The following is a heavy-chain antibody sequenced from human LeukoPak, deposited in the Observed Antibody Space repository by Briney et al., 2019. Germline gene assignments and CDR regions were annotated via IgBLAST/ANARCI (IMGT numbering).Heavy chain of an antibody. J-gene: IGHJ4*02. Sequence: ASVKVSCKASGYTFTSYDINWVRQATGQGLEWMGWMNPNSGNTGSAQRFQGRVTMTRNTSISTAYMELSSLRSEDTAVYYCARALRVGRYSADYWGQGTLVTVSS. CDR3: ARALRVGRYSADY. CDR2: MNPNSGNT. D-gene: IGHD2-15*01. V-gene: IGHV1-8*01. CDR1: GYTFTSYD.